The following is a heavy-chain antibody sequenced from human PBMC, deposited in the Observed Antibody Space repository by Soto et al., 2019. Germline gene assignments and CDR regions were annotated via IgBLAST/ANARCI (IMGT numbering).Heavy chain of an antibody. D-gene: IGHD5-18*01. Sequence: ASVKVSCKASGYTFTSYYMHGVRQAPGQGLEWMGRINPSSGSTSYAQKFQGWVTMTRDTSVSTAYMELSRLRSDDTAVYYCARVDDLGYRTFDYWGQGTLVTVSS. V-gene: IGHV1-2*04. CDR2: INPSSGST. J-gene: IGHJ4*02. CDR1: GYTFTSYY. CDR3: ARVDDLGYRTFDY.